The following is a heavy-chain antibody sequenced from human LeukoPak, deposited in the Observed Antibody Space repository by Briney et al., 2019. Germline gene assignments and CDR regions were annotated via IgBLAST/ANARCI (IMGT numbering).Heavy chain of an antibody. CDR3: AKDIGPHYGSGSLDY. J-gene: IGHJ4*01. CDR1: GFTFSSYG. D-gene: IGHD3-10*01. Sequence: GGSLRLSCAASGFTFSSYGMHWVRQAPGKGLEWVAFIRYDGSNKYYADSVKGRFAISRDNAKNSLYLQMNSLRAEDMALYYCAKDIGPHYGSGSLDYWGQGTLVTVSS. V-gene: IGHV3-30*02. CDR2: IRYDGSNK.